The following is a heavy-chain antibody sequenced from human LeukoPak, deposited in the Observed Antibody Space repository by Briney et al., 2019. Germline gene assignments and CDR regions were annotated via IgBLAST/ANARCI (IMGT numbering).Heavy chain of an antibody. V-gene: IGHV1-2*02. Sequence: GASVKVSCKASGYNFIGYYMHWVRQAPGQGLEWMGWINPNSGATNYARNFQGRVTMTRDTSITTTYMELSSLTSDDTAVYYCARENWFDTWGQGDLVTVSS. CDR1: GYNFIGYY. CDR2: INPNSGAT. J-gene: IGHJ5*02. CDR3: ARENWFDT.